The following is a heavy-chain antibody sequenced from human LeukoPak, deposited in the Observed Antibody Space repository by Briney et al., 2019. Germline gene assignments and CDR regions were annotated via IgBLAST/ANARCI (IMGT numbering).Heavy chain of an antibody. Sequence: PSETLSLTCTVSGSSISSGGYYWSWIRQPPGKGLEWIGYIYHSGSTYYNPSLKSRVTISVDRSKNQFSLKLSSVTAADTAVYYCATSPWGYCSSTSCLEVYYYMDVWGKGTTVTVSS. CDR3: ATSPWGYCSSTSCLEVYYYMDV. D-gene: IGHD2-2*01. CDR1: GSSISSGGYY. V-gene: IGHV4-30-2*01. J-gene: IGHJ6*03. CDR2: IYHSGST.